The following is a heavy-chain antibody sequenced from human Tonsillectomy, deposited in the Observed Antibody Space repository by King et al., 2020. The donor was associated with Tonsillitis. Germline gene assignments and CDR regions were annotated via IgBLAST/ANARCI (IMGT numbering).Heavy chain of an antibody. D-gene: IGHD3-22*01. V-gene: IGHV4-39*01. CDR2: IYYSGST. Sequence: QLQESGPGLVKPSETLSLTCTVSGGSISSSSYYWGWIRQPPGKGLEWIGSIYYSGSTYYNPSLKSRVTISVGTSKNQFSLKLSSVTAADTAVYYCARLSSELEVSDYYYYGMDVWGQGTTVTVSS. J-gene: IGHJ6*02. CDR1: GGSISSSSYY. CDR3: ARLSSELEVSDYYYYGMDV.